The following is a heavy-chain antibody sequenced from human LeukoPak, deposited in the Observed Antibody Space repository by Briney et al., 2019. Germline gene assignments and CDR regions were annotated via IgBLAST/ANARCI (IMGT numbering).Heavy chain of an antibody. CDR1: GFTVSSNY. V-gene: IGHV3-53*04. Sequence: GGSLRLSCVASGFTVSSNYMSWVRQAPGKGLEWVSVIYSAGNTYYADSVKGRFTISRHNSKNTLFLQMNSLRVEDTAVYYCARGGTPGYSSGRIDYWGQGTLVTVSS. J-gene: IGHJ4*02. CDR2: IYSAGNT. D-gene: IGHD6-19*01. CDR3: ARGGTPGYSSGRIDY.